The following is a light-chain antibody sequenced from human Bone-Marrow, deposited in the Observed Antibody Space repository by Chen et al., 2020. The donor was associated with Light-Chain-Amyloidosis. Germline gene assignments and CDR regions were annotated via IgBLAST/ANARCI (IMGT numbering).Light chain of an antibody. J-gene: IGLJ2*01. CDR1: DLPTKY. Sequence: SHELTQPPPVSVSPGQTARLTCSGDDLPTKYAYWYQQKPGQAPVLVIHRDTERPSGISERFSGSSSGTTATLTISGVQAEDEADYHCQSADSSGTYEVIFGGGTKLTVL. CDR2: RDT. CDR3: QSADSSGTYEVI. V-gene: IGLV3-25*03.